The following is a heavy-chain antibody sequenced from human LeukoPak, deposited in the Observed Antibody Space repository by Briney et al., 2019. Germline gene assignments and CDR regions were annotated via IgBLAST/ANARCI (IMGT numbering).Heavy chain of an antibody. V-gene: IGHV3-9*01. CDR3: AKEMGMITFGGVIVD. Sequence: GRSLRLSCAASGFTFDDYAMHWVRQAPGKGLEWVSCISWNSGSIGYADSVKGRFTISRDNAKNSLYLQMNSLRAEDTALYYCAKEMGMITFGGVIVDWGQGTLVTVSS. CDR2: ISWNSGSI. CDR1: GFTFDDYA. D-gene: IGHD3-16*02. J-gene: IGHJ4*02.